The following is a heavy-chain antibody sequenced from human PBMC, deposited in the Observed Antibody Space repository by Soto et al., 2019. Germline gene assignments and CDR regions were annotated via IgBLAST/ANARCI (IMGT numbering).Heavy chain of an antibody. J-gene: IGHJ2*01. D-gene: IGHD3-3*02. V-gene: IGHV3-30*18. CDR1: GFTFSSYG. CDR2: ISYDGSNK. Sequence: HPGGSLRLSCAASGFTFSSYGMHWVRQAPGKGLEWVAVISYDGSNKYYADSVKGRFTVSRDNSKNTLYLQMNSLRAEDTAVYYCAKSIGNWYFDLWGRGTLVTVSS. CDR3: AKSIGNWYFDL.